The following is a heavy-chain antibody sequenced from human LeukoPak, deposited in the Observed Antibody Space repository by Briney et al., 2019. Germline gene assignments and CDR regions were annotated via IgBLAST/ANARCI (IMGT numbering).Heavy chain of an antibody. D-gene: IGHD2-2*01. CDR2: ISGSGGST. V-gene: IGHV3-23*01. J-gene: IGHJ4*02. Sequence: PGGSLRLSCAASGFTFSSYAMSWVRQAPGKGLEWVSAISGSGGSTYYADSVKGRFTISRDNSKNTLCLQMNSLRAEDTAVYYCAKDHSSCCYYLDYWGQGTLVTVSS. CDR3: AKDHSSCCYYLDY. CDR1: GFTFSSYA.